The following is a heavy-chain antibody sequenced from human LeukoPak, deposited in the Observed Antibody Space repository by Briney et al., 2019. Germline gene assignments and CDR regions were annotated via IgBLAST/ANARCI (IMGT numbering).Heavy chain of an antibody. D-gene: IGHD5-12*01. V-gene: IGHV3-30-3*01. CDR3: ARIQRLRFGSYYYYYYSMDV. CDR1: GFTFSSCA. CDR2: ISYDGSNK. J-gene: IGHJ6*04. Sequence: GGSLRLSCAASGFTFSSCAMHWVRQAPGKGLEWVAVISYDGSNKYYADSVKGRFTISRDNSKNTLYLQMNSLRAEDTAVYYCARIQRLRFGSYYYYYYSMDVWGKGTTVTVSS.